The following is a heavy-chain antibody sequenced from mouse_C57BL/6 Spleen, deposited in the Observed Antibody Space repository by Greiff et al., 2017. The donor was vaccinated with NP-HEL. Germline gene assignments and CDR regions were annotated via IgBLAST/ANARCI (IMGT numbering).Heavy chain of an antibody. CDR1: GYTFTSYW. CDR3: ARSGTTVVEGAMDY. J-gene: IGHJ4*01. D-gene: IGHD1-1*01. V-gene: IGHV1-69*01. Sequence: QVQLQQPGAELVMPGASVKLSCKASGYTFTSYWMHWVKQRPGQGLEWIGEIDPSDSYTNYNQKFKGKSTLTVDKSSSTAYMQLSSLTSEDSAVYYCARSGTTVVEGAMDYWGQGTSVTVSS. CDR2: IDPSDSYT.